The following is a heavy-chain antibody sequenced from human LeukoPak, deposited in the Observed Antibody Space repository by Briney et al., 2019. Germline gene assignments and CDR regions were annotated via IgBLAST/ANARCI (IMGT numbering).Heavy chain of an antibody. CDR1: GGSIIVYY. CDR2: IYYSGST. V-gene: IGHV4-59*01. CDR3: ASSWDNYDRSGCYDY. J-gene: IGHJ4*02. Sequence: PSETLSLTCIVSGGSIIVYYWSWIRQPPGKGLEWIGYIYYSGSTHYNPSLQSRVTISVDTSKNQFSLKLRTVTAADTAMYYCASSWDNYDRSGCYDYWGLGTLVTVSS. D-gene: IGHD3-22*01.